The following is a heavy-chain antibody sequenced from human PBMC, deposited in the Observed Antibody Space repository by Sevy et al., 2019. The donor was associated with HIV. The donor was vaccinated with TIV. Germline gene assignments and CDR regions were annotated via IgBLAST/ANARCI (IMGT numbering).Heavy chain of an antibody. CDR2: ISYDGSNK. V-gene: IGHV3-30-3*01. Sequence: GGSLRLSCAASGFTFSSYAMHWVRQAPGKGLEWVAVISYDGSNKYYADSVKGRFTISRDNSKNTLYLQMNSLRAEDTAVYYCASHSTDSYGSSPVVDYWGQGTLVTVSS. J-gene: IGHJ4*02. CDR1: GFTFSSYA. D-gene: IGHD5-18*01. CDR3: ASHSTDSYGSSPVVDY.